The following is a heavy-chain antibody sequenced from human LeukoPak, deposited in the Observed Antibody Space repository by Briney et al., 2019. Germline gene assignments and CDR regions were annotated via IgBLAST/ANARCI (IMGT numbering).Heavy chain of an antibody. J-gene: IGHJ4*02. D-gene: IGHD3-22*01. CDR1: GYTLTELS. CDR3: ATDPSGYYYSY. CDR2: FDPEDGET. Sequence: ASVKVSCKVSGYTLTELSMYWVRQAPGKGLEWMGGFDPEDGETIYAQKFQGRVTTTEDTSTDTAYMELSSLRSEDTAVYYCATDPSGYYYSYWGQGTLVTVSS. V-gene: IGHV1-24*01.